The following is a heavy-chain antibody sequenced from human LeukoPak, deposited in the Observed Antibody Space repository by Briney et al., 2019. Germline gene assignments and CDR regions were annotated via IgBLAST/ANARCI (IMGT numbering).Heavy chain of an antibody. J-gene: IGHJ4*02. Sequence: PGGSLRLSCAASGFTFSDYYMSWIRQAPGKGLEWVSVIYSGGSTYYADSVKGRFTISRDNSKNTLYLQMNSLRAEDTAVYYCARVGWGYYYDSSGYQGGYWGQGTLVTVSS. CDR1: GFTFSDYY. V-gene: IGHV3-66*01. CDR2: IYSGGST. D-gene: IGHD3-22*01. CDR3: ARVGWGYYYDSSGYQGGY.